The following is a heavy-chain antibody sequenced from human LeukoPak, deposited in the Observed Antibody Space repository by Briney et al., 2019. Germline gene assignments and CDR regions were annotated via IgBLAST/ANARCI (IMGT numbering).Heavy chain of an antibody. CDR1: GGSISSYY. CDR3: AAVDGTSWFDR. D-gene: IGHD6-19*01. CDR2: IYYSGST. Sequence: SETLSLTCTVSGGSISSYYWSWIRQAPGKGLEWIGYIYYSGSTNYNPYLKNGVSISVDTSKNQFSLKLSSGTAADTAVYYCAAVDGTSWFDRWGQGTLVTVSS. V-gene: IGHV4-59*01. J-gene: IGHJ5*02.